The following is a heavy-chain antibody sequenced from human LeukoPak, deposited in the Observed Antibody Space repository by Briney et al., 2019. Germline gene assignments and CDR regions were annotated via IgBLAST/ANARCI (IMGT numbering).Heavy chain of an antibody. Sequence: GGSLRLSCAAPGFPFSSHAMSWVRQPPGKGLEWVAAISNGKTYYADSVRGRFAISRDDSTNTVYLHMNSLRDEDTALYHCVREAGYCAPVCVKTNWFDPWGQGTLVTVSS. CDR1: GFPFSSHA. CDR3: VREAGYCAPVCVKTNWFDP. V-gene: IGHV3-23*01. D-gene: IGHD2-15*01. J-gene: IGHJ5*02. CDR2: ISNGKT.